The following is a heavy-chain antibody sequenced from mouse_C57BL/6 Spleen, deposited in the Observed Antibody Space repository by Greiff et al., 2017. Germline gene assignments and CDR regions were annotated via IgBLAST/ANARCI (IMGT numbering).Heavy chain of an antibody. D-gene: IGHD1-1*01. CDR1: GYTFTSYW. Sequence: VQLQQPGAELVRPGSSVKLSCKASGYTFTSYWMHWVKQRPIQGLEWIGNIDPSDSETHYNQKFKDKATLTVDKSSSTAYMQLSSLTSEDSAVYYCARRDYYGTSEGFDYWGQGTTLTVSS. J-gene: IGHJ2*01. CDR2: IDPSDSET. CDR3: ARRDYYGTSEGFDY. V-gene: IGHV1-52*01.